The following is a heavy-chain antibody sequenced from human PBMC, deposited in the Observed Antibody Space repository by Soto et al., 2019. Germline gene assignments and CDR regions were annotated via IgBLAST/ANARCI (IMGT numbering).Heavy chain of an antibody. CDR2: ISTSTGNT. CDR1: GYTFTNYD. V-gene: IGHV1-18*04. D-gene: IGHD6-6*01. J-gene: IGHJ3*02. Sequence: QVRLVQSGTEVKKPGASVKVSCKASGYTFTNYDVTWVRQAPGQGLEWMGWISTSTGNTNYAQKLQGRVTMTTDTSASKAYMEMMSLRSDDTAVYYCARGEGMAARHDGYDIWGQGTMVTVSS. CDR3: ARGEGMAARHDGYDI.